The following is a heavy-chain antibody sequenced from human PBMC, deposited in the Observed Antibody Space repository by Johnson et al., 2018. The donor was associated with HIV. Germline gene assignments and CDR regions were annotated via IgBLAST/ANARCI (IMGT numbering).Heavy chain of an antibody. V-gene: IGHV3-66*01. D-gene: IGHD2-15*01. CDR2: IYSGGRT. CDR3: ARILLGYCRA. J-gene: IGHJ3*01. CDR1: GFTVSSNY. Sequence: VQLLESGGGLVQPGGSLRLSCAASGFTVSSNYMSWVRQAPGKGLEWVSVIYSGGRTYYADFVQDLFTISRDNSKNTVYLLMNSLRGEDTAVYYCARILLGYCRAWGQGTMVTVSS.